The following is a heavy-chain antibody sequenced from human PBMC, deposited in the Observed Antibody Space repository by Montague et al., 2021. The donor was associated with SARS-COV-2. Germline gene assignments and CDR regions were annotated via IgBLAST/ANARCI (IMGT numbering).Heavy chain of an antibody. Sequence: SETLSLTCTVSGGSISSYYWSWIRQPPGKGLEWIGYIYYSGSTNYNPSLKSRVTISVDTSMNQFSLKLSSVTAADTAVYYCASQVPDFWSGIDYWGQGTLVTVSS. J-gene: IGHJ4*02. CDR2: IYYSGST. CDR3: ASQVPDFWSGIDY. D-gene: IGHD3-3*01. V-gene: IGHV4-59*01. CDR1: GGSISSYY.